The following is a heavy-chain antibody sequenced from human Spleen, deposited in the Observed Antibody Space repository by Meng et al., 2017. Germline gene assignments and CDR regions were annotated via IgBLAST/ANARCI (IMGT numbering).Heavy chain of an antibody. D-gene: IGHD3-22*01. CDR1: GGSISSGSYY. Sequence: SETLSLTCTVSGGSISSGSYYWSWIRQPAGKGLEWIGRIYTSGSTNYNPSLKSRVTISVDTSKNQFSLKLSSVTAADTAVYYCARVAYYYDSSGYYNWFDPWGQGTLVTVSS. V-gene: IGHV4-61*02. CDR2: IYTSGST. CDR3: ARVAYYYDSSGYYNWFDP. J-gene: IGHJ5*02.